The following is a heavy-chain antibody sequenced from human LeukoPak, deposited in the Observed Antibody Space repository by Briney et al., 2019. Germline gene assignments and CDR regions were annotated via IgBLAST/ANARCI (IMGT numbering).Heavy chain of an antibody. Sequence: SETLSLTCTVSGGSISSYYWSWIRQPPGKGLEWIGSIYHSGSTYYNPSLKSRVTISVDTSKNQFSLKLSSVAAADTAVYYCARGYTLDYWGQGTLVTVSS. J-gene: IGHJ4*02. CDR1: GGSISSYY. CDR3: ARGYTLDY. V-gene: IGHV4-39*01. D-gene: IGHD1-1*01. CDR2: IYHSGST.